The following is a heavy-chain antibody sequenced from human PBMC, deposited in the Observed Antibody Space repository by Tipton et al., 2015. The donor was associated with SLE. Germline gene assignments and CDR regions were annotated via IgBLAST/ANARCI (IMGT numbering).Heavy chain of an antibody. CDR3: ARRDFWTGYLDY. CDR2: IYYSGST. CDR1: GDSISNNNYF. D-gene: IGHD3/OR15-3a*01. V-gene: IGHV4-61*05. Sequence: TLSLTCSVSGDSISNNNYFWGWIRQPPGKGLEWIGYIYYSGSTNYHPSLKGRGTISVDTSKNQFSLKLNSVTAADTAVYYCARRDFWTGYLDYWGRGTLVTVSS. J-gene: IGHJ4*02.